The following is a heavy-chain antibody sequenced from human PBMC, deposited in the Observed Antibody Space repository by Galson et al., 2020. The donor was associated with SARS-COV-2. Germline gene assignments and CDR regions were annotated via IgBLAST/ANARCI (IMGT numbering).Heavy chain of an antibody. D-gene: IGHD3-10*01. Sequence: SEPLSITCTVSSGSISSSSYYWGWIRQPPGKGLEWIANIHYGGSIYYNPSLKSRVTISIHTSKNQFSLKLTSVTAADTAIYYCTRVNDGSGSYSSPWGQGTLVTVSS. CDR3: TRVNDGSGSYSSP. J-gene: IGHJ5*01. CDR1: SGSISSSSYY. V-gene: IGHV4-39*07. CDR2: IHYGGSI.